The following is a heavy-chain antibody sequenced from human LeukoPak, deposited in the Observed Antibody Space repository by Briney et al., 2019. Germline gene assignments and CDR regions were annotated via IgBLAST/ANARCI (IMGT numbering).Heavy chain of an antibody. CDR3: ARDWADCSGGSCYHNWFDP. D-gene: IGHD2-15*01. Sequence: PSETLSLTCAVSGYSISSGYYWGWIRQPAGKGLEWIGRIYTSGSTNYNPSLKSRVTISVDTSKNQFSLKLSSVTAADTAVYYCARDWADCSGGSCYHNWFDPWGQGTLVTVSS. CDR2: IYTSGST. J-gene: IGHJ5*02. CDR1: GYSISSGYY. V-gene: IGHV4-61*02.